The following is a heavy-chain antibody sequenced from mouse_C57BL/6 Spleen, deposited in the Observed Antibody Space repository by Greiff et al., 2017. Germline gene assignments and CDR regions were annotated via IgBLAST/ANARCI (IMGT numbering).Heavy chain of an antibody. Sequence: QVQLKQSGAELARPGASVKMSCKASGYTFTSYTMHWVKQRPGQGLEWIGYINPSSGYTKYNQKFKDKATLTADKSSSTAYMQLSSLTSEDSAVYYCARSSLLPNAMDYWGQGTSVTVSS. CDR2: INPSSGYT. CDR3: ARSSLLPNAMDY. J-gene: IGHJ4*01. V-gene: IGHV1-4*01. D-gene: IGHD2-1*01. CDR1: GYTFTSYT.